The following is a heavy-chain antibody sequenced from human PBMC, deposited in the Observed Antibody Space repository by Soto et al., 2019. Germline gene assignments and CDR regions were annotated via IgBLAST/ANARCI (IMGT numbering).Heavy chain of an antibody. CDR2: INPNSGGT. CDR1: GYTFTGYY. CDR3: ARASVLRSVYGSGSRPYHYYYGMDV. D-gene: IGHD3-10*01. Sequence: ASVKVSCKASGYTFTGYYMHWVRQAPGQGLEWMGWINPNSGGTNYAQKFQGWVTMTRDTSISTAYMELSSLRSEDTAVYYCARASVLRSVYGSGSRPYHYYYGMDVWGQGTTVTVSS. V-gene: IGHV1-2*04. J-gene: IGHJ6*02.